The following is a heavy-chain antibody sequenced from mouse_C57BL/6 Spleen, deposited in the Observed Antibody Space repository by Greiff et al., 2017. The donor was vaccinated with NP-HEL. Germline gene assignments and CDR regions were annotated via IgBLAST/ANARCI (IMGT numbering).Heavy chain of an antibody. CDR2: IDPSDSYT. Sequence: VQLQQPGAELVKPGASVKLSCKASGYTFTSYWMQWVKQRPGQGLEWIGEIDPSDSYTNYNQKFKGKATLTVDTSSSTAYMQLSSLTSEDSAVXYGARAITTVVARGFDYWGQGTTLTVSS. J-gene: IGHJ2*01. V-gene: IGHV1-50*01. D-gene: IGHD1-1*01. CDR1: GYTFTSYW. CDR3: ARAITTVVARGFDY.